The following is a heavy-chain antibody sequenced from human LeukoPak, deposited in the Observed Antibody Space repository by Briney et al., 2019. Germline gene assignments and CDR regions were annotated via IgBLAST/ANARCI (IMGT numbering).Heavy chain of an antibody. CDR1: GFAFSSYT. CDR2: ITGSGGLT. J-gene: IGHJ3*02. CDR3: AKAITVVTPRDAFDI. D-gene: IGHD4-23*01. Sequence: GGSLRLSCPASGFAFSSYTMSWVRQAPGKGLEWVSPITGSGGLTSYADSVKGRFTISRDNSKNTLYLQMNSLRAEDTAVYYCAKAITVVTPRDAFDIWGQGTMVTVSS. V-gene: IGHV3-23*01.